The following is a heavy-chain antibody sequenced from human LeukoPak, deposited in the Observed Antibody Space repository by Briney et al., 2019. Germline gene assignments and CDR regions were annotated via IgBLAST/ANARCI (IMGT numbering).Heavy chain of an antibody. V-gene: IGHV4-61*02. CDR1: GGSISSGSHY. CDR2: IYTSGST. J-gene: IGHJ4*02. Sequence: SQTLSLTCTVSGGSISSGSHYWSWIRQPAGKGLEYIGRIYTSGSTDYNPSLKSRVTISIDTSKNHFSLRLSSVTAADTASYYCARGYAYGPNYYFDYWGQGTLVTVSS. D-gene: IGHD5-18*01. CDR3: ARGYAYGPNYYFDY.